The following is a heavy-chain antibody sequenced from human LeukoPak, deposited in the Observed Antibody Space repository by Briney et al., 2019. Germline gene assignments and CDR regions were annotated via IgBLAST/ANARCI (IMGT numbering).Heavy chain of an antibody. CDR1: GFTFSSYS. D-gene: IGHD1-1*01. Sequence: GGSLRLSCAASGFTFSSYSMSWVRQAPGKGLEWVSAISGSGGSTYYADSVKGRFTMSRDNSKNTLYLQMNSLRAEDTAVYYCAKDLSPYNWNEMGEHWGQGTLVTVSS. CDR3: AKDLSPYNWNEMGEH. J-gene: IGHJ4*02. V-gene: IGHV3-23*01. CDR2: ISGSGGST.